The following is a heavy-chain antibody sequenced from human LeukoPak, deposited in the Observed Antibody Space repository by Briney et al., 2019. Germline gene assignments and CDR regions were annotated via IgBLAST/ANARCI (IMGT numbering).Heavy chain of an antibody. CDR2: INWNGGST. D-gene: IGHD6-19*01. CDR3: ARGGSTGWYSFDY. J-gene: IGHJ4*02. CDR1: GFRFDDYG. V-gene: IGHV3-20*04. Sequence: GGSLRLSCVASGFRFDDYGMSWVRQAPGKGLEWVSGINWNGGSTGYADSVKGRFTISRDNAKNSLYLLMNSLRAEDTALYYCARGGSTGWYSFDYWGQGTLVTVSP.